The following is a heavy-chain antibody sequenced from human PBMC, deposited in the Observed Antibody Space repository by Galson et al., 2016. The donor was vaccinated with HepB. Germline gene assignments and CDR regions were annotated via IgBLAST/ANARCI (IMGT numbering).Heavy chain of an antibody. D-gene: IGHD3-9*01. CDR1: GDSISSTTYY. CDR3: ARHWRNDFLTGPLGH. J-gene: IGHJ4*02. V-gene: IGHV4-39*01. CDR2: VSYSGIN. Sequence: SETLSLTCAVSGDSISSTTYYWGWIRQTPGRGLEWLGSVSYSGINYDNPSLKTRVTISVDASRNHLSLRLTSLTAADSAVYYCARHWRNDFLTGPLGHWGQGALVTVSS.